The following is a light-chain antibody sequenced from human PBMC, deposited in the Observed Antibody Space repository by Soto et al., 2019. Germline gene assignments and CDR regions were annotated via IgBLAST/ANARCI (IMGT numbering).Light chain of an antibody. V-gene: IGKV1-39*01. CDR1: QGITTH. Sequence: IRVTQSPSSLSASVGDRVTITCRASQGITTHINWFQQKPGKAPKLLIYAASTLQSGVPSRFSGSGSGTDFTLTISRLEPEDFAVYHCHQYGSSPLTFGGGTMVDIK. CDR2: AAS. CDR3: HQYGSSPLT. J-gene: IGKJ4*01.